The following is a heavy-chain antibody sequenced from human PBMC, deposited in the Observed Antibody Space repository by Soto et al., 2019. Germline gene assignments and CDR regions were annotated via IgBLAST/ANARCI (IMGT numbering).Heavy chain of an antibody. Sequence: SETLSLTCTVSGGSISSYYWSWIRQPPGKGLEWIGYIYYSGSTNYNPSLKSRVTISVDTSKNQFSLKLSSVTAADTAVYYCASTGGDCSSTSCWGWFDPWGQGTLVTVSS. CDR1: GGSISSYY. V-gene: IGHV4-59*08. J-gene: IGHJ5*02. D-gene: IGHD2-2*01. CDR2: IYYSGST. CDR3: ASTGGDCSSTSCWGWFDP.